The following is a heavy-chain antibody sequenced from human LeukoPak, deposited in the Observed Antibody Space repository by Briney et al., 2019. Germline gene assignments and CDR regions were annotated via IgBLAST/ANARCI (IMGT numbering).Heavy chain of an antibody. CDR3: ARDGGLHTNFDY. CDR2: TKPDGTAE. Sequence: GGSLRLSCAASGFTFRNYWMGWVRQAPGKGLAWVANTKPDGTAEYYAGSVRGRFTTSRDNANNYLYLQMNSLRGEDTAVYYCARDGGLHTNFDYWGQGTLVTVFS. J-gene: IGHJ4*02. D-gene: IGHD2-15*01. V-gene: IGHV3-7*01. CDR1: GFTFRNYW.